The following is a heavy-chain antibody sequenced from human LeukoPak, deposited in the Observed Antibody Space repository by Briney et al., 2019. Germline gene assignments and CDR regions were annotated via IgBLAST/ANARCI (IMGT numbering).Heavy chain of an antibody. D-gene: IGHD2-15*01. CDR3: ARWVGAAGFDY. V-gene: IGHV3-33*01. CDR1: GFIFSSYG. CDR2: IWYDGSNK. Sequence: PGRSLRLSCAASGFIFSSYGMHWVSQAPGKGLEWVAVIWYDGSNKYYADSVKGRFSISRDNSKNTLYLQMNSLRAEDTAVYYCARWVGAAGFDYWGQGTLVTVSS. J-gene: IGHJ4*02.